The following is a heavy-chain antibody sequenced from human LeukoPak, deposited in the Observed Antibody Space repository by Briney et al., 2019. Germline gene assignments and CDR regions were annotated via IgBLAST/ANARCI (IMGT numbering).Heavy chain of an antibody. V-gene: IGHV3-7*03. CDR2: VNRDGSET. J-gene: IGHJ6*02. Sequence: GGSLRLSCAASGFTFSSDAMRWVRQVPGRGPEWVANVNRDGSETYYLDSVKGRFTISKDNAKNSLYLQMNSLRAEDTALYHCARNNGMDVWGQGTTVIVSS. CDR1: GFTFSSDA. CDR3: ARNNGMDV.